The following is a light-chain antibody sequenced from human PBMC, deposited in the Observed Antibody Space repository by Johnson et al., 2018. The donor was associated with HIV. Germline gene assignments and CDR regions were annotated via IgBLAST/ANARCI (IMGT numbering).Light chain of an antibody. Sequence: QSVLTQPPSVSAAPGQKVTISCSGSSSNIGNNYVSWYQQLPGTAPKLLIYDNNKRPSGIPDRFSGSKSGTSATLGITGLQTGDEADYYYGTWDSSLSAAFGTGTKVTVL. CDR1: SSNIGNNY. CDR3: GTWDSSLSAA. J-gene: IGLJ1*01. CDR2: DNN. V-gene: IGLV1-51*01.